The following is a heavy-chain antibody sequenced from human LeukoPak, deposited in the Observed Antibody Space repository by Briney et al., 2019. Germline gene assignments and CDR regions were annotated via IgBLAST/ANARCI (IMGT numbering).Heavy chain of an antibody. J-gene: IGHJ4*02. D-gene: IGHD6-13*01. CDR2: FDPEDGET. Sequence: ASVKVSCKVSGYTLTELSMHWVRQAPGKGLEWMGGFDPEDGETIYAQKFQGRVTMTEDTSTDTAYMELSSLRSEDTAVYYCATDWSGYSSSWYVWRWPYWGQGTLVTVSS. V-gene: IGHV1-24*01. CDR1: GYTLTELS. CDR3: ATDWSGYSSSWYVWRWPY.